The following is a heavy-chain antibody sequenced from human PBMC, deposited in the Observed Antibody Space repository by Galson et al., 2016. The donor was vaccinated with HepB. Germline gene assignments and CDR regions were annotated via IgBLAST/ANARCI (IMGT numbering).Heavy chain of an antibody. Sequence: CAISGDSVSSNSATWNWIRQSPSRGLEWLGGTYYRSAWLDDYAISVKSRISINPDTSKNRFSLHLSSVTPEDTAVYYCTRERRYCSDGSCYSFDYWGLGILVTVSS. J-gene: IGHJ4*02. V-gene: IGHV6-1*01. D-gene: IGHD2-15*01. CDR1: GDSVSSNSAT. CDR2: TYYRSAWLD. CDR3: TRERRYCSDGSCYSFDY.